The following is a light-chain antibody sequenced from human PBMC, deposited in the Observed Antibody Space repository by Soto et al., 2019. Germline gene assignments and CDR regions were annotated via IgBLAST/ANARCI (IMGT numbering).Light chain of an antibody. CDR2: AAR. Sequence: DIQLTQSPSSLSASVGDRITISCRASQSISRNLNWYQQMPGKAPNLLIYAARDLQSGVPGRFSGSGSGTEFNLTIGSLQPEDLATYYCQQSHSTPYTFGQGTKLEI. J-gene: IGKJ2*01. CDR1: QSISRN. V-gene: IGKV1-39*01. CDR3: QQSHSTPYT.